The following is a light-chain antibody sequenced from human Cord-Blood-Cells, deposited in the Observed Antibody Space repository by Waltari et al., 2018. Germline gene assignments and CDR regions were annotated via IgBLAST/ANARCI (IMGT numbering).Light chain of an antibody. Sequence: AIRMTQSPSSLSASTGDRVTITCRASQGISSYLAWYQQKPGKAPKLLIYAASTLQSGVPSRFSGSVSWTDFTLTISCLQSEDFATYYCQQYYSYPPLTFGGGTKVEIK. CDR1: QGISSY. J-gene: IGKJ4*01. CDR2: AAS. CDR3: QQYYSYPPLT. V-gene: IGKV1-8*01.